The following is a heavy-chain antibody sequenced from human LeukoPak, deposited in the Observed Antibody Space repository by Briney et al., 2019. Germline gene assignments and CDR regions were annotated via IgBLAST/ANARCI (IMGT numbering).Heavy chain of an antibody. V-gene: IGHV3-7*01. D-gene: IGHD2-2*01. J-gene: IGHJ3*02. CDR3: ARDVSLYCSSATCFHDAFDI. Sequence: GGSLRLSCAASGFTFSSYWMSWFRQAPGKGLEWVANIKQDGSEKYYVDSVKGRFTISRDNSKNTLYLQMNSLRAEDTAVYYCARDVSLYCSSATCFHDAFDIWGQGTMVTVSS. CDR1: GFTFSSYW. CDR2: IKQDGSEK.